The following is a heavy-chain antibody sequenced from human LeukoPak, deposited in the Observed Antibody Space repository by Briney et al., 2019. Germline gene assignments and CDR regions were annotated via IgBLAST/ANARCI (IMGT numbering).Heavy chain of an antibody. CDR1: GFTFSSYS. V-gene: IGHV3-48*02. CDR2: ISPSSSSI. J-gene: IGHJ4*02. D-gene: IGHD6-13*01. Sequence: RSLRLSCAASGFTFSSYSMNWVRQAPGKGLEWVSYISPSSSSIHYADPARGRFTISRDNAKNSVYLQMISLRDEDTAVYYCARAQYRSSPDYWGQGTLVPVSS. CDR3: ARAQYRSSPDY.